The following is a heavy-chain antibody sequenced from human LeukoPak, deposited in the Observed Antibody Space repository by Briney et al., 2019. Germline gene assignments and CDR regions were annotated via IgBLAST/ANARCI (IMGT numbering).Heavy chain of an antibody. CDR1: GGSFSGYY. CDR2: INHSGST. J-gene: IGHJ6*03. V-gene: IGHV4-34*01. Sequence: SETLSLTCAVYGGSFSGYYWSWIRQPPGKGLEWMGEINHSGSTNYNPSLKSRVTISVDTSKNQFSLKLSSVTAADTAVYYCASIAARPPYYYYYYYMDVWGKGTTVTVSS. CDR3: ASIAARPPYYYYYYYMDV. D-gene: IGHD6-6*01.